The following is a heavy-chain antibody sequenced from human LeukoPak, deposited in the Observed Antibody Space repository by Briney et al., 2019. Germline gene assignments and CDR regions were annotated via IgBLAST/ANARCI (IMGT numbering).Heavy chain of an antibody. CDR1: GFTFSTYW. J-gene: IGHJ4*02. D-gene: IGHD6-19*01. V-gene: IGHV3-74*01. CDR3: ARVHISGWYYDF. CDR2: LSPDGSNT. Sequence: GGSLRLSCAASGFTFSTYWMYWVRQAPGRGLVWVSRLSPDGSNTNYADSVEGRFTISRDNAKNTLYLQMNSLGAEDTAVYYCARVHISGWYYDFWGQGTLVTVSS.